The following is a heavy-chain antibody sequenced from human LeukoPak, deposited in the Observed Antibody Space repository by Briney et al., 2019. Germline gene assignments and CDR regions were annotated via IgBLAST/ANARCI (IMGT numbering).Heavy chain of an antibody. J-gene: IGHJ4*02. D-gene: IGHD5-18*01. CDR2: IIPIFGTA. CDR3: ARNVDTAMVLPFDY. CDR1: GGTFSSYA. V-gene: IGHV1-69*13. Sequence: SVKVSCKASGGTFSSYAISWVGQAPGQGLEWMGGIIPIFGTANYAQKFQGRVTITADESTSTAYMELSSLRSEDTAVHYCARNVDTAMVLPFDYWGQGTLVTVSS.